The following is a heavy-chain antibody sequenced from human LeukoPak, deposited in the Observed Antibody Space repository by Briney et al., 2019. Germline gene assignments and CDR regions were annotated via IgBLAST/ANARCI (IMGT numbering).Heavy chain of an antibody. CDR3: ARREDTSWYYFDF. Sequence: PSETLSLTCSVSGGSISSSSYCWGWIRQPPGKGLEWIGSINYSGRTDYNPSLKSRVTISIDTSENQFSLKQRSVTAADTAVYYCARREDTSWYYFDFWGQGTQVTVSS. V-gene: IGHV4-39*01. CDR1: GGSISSSSYC. D-gene: IGHD2-2*01. CDR2: INYSGRT. J-gene: IGHJ4*02.